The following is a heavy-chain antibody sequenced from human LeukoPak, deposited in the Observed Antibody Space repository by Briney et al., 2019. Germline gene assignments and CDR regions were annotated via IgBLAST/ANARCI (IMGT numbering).Heavy chain of an antibody. CDR2: IYSGGNT. Sequence: GGSLRLSCAASGFAVNSNYMSWVRQAPGKGLEWVSVIYSGGNTYYADSVKGRFAISRDNSKNTLYLQMNSLRAEDTAVYYCARARELELWGQGTLVTVSS. CDR3: ARARELEL. J-gene: IGHJ4*02. CDR1: GFAVNSNY. V-gene: IGHV3-53*01. D-gene: IGHD1-26*01.